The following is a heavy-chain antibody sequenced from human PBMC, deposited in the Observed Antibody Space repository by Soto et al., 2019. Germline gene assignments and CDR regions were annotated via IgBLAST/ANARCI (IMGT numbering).Heavy chain of an antibody. CDR1: GVTFISYG. V-gene: IGHV3-33*01. Sequence: TGGSLRLSCAASGVTFISYGMHWVRQAPGKGLEWVAVIWYDGSNKYYADSVKGRFTISRDNSKNTLYLQMNSLRAEDTAVYYCAREEFGGSEGEQQPVGLLGYWGQGTLVTVSS. CDR2: IWYDGSNK. CDR3: AREEFGGSEGEQQPVGLLGY. D-gene: IGHD6-13*01. J-gene: IGHJ4*02.